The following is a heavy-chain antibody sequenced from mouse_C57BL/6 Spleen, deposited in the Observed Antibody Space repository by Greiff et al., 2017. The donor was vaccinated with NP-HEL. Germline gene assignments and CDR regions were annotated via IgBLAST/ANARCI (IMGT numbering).Heavy chain of an antibody. D-gene: IGHD2-1*01. V-gene: IGHV5-17*01. CDR1: GFTFSDYG. CDR3: ARCNYEYYYAMDY. J-gene: IGHJ4*01. Sequence: EVQRVESGGGLVKPGGSLKLSCAASGFTFSDYGMHWVRQAPEKGLEWVAYISSGSSTIYYADTVKGRFTISRDNAKNTLFLQMTSLRSEDTAMYYCARCNYEYYYAMDYWGQGTSVTVSS. CDR2: ISSGSSTI.